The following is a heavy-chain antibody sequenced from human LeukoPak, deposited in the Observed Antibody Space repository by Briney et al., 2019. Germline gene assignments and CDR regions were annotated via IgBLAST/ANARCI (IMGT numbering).Heavy chain of an antibody. CDR2: ISGSDGST. CDR1: GFSFSSYA. J-gene: IGHJ4*02. CDR3: AKDGGQGADY. D-gene: IGHD3-16*01. Sequence: GGSLRLSCAASGFSFSSYAMSWVRQAPGKGLEWVSGISGSDGSTYYADSVKGRFTISRDNSKNTLYLQMNSLRAEDMAVYYCAKDGGQGADYWGQGTLVTVSS. V-gene: IGHV3-23*01.